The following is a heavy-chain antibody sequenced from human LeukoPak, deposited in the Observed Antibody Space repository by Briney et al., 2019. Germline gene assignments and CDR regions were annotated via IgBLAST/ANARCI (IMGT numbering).Heavy chain of an antibody. CDR3: ARYRLVSFDY. CDR1: GFTFSSYS. V-gene: IGHV3-21*01. D-gene: IGHD3-9*01. J-gene: IGHJ4*02. Sequence: GGSLRLSCAASGFTFSSYSMNWVRQPPGKGREWVSSISSSSSYIYYADSVKGRFTISRDNAKNSLYLQMNSLRAEDTAVYYCARYRLVSFDYWGQGTLVTVSS. CDR2: ISSSSSYI.